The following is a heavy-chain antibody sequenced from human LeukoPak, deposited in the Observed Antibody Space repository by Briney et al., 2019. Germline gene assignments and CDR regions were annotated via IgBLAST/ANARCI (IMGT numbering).Heavy chain of an antibody. D-gene: IGHD3-22*01. Sequence: GGSLRLSCAASGFTFRDYYMSWIRQAPGKGLEWVSYISSSGSTIYYADSVKGRFTISRDNAKNSLYLQMNSLRAEDTAVYYCASGSYYYDSSGYSILPYFDYWGQGTLVTVSS. V-gene: IGHV3-11*01. J-gene: IGHJ4*02. CDR2: ISSSGSTI. CDR3: ASGSYYYDSSGYSILPYFDY. CDR1: GFTFRDYY.